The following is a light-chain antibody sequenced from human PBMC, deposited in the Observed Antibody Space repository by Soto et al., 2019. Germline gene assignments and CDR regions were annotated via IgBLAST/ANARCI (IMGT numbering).Light chain of an antibody. CDR3: QQYGRSGT. J-gene: IGKJ1*01. CDR2: ATS. CDR1: QSISRTY. V-gene: IGKV3-20*01. Sequence: ENVLTQSPGTLSLSPGERATLPCRASQSISRTYLAWYQQKPVQAPRLLIYATSSRATGIPDRFSGSGSGTDFTLTISRLEPEDFAVYYCQQYGRSGTFGQGTKVDIK.